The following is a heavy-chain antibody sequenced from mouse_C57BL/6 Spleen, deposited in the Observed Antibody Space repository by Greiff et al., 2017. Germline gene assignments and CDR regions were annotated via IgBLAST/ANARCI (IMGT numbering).Heavy chain of an antibody. CDR1: GYTFTDYN. J-gene: IGHJ1*03. D-gene: IGHD1-1*01. V-gene: IGHV1-22*01. Sequence: EVQLQQSGPELVKPGASVKMSCKASGYTFTDYNMHWVKQSHGKSLEWFGYINPNNGGTSYNQKFKGKATLTVNKSSSTAYMELRSLTSEDSAVYYCASHYYYGSSYVYWYFDVWGTGTTVTVSS. CDR2: INPNNGGT. CDR3: ASHYYYGSSYVYWYFDV.